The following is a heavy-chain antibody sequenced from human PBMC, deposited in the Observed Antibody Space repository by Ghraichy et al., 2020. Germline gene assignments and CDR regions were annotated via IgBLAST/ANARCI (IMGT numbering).Heavy chain of an antibody. Sequence: GGSLRLSCAASGFTFSSYSMNWVRQAPGKGLEWVSSISSSSSYIYYADSVKGRFTISRDNAKNSLYLQMNSLRAEDTAGYYCPSDYSGSDYRSWFDPWGQGTLVTVAS. J-gene: IGHJ5*02. CDR2: ISSSSSYI. CDR1: GFTFSSYS. CDR3: PSDYSGSDYRSWFDP. V-gene: IGHV3-21*01. D-gene: IGHD5-12*01.